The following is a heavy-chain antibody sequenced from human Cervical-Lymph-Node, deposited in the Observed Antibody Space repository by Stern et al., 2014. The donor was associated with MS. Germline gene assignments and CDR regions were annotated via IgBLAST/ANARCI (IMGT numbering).Heavy chain of an antibody. V-gene: IGHV3-21*01. D-gene: IGHD3-22*01. CDR1: GFSFSRYN. Sequence: EMQLVESGGGPVKPGGSLRLSCAASGFSFSRYNMNWVRQAPGKGLEWVSSIGGSGFPTFYSDSVKGRFTISRDNGVNSVYLQMDNLGADDTAVYYCAKDLFDYDTTGYPYDSWGQGTLVIVSS. CDR2: IGGSGFPT. J-gene: IGHJ5*01. CDR3: AKDLFDYDTTGYPYDS.